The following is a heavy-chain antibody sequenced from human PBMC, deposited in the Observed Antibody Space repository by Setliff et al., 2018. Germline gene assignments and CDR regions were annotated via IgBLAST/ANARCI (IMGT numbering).Heavy chain of an antibody. CDR2: IYHSGST. V-gene: IGHV4-38-2*01. J-gene: IGHJ4*02. D-gene: IGHD4-17*01. CDR3: AGGRRYDYGWDSDY. Sequence: PSETLSLTCAVSGYSISSGYYWGWIRQPPGKGLEWIGSIYHSGSTYYNPSLKSRVTISLDTSKNQFSPKLTSVTAADTAVYYCAGGRRYDYGWDSDYWGQGTLVTVSS. CDR1: GYSISSGYY.